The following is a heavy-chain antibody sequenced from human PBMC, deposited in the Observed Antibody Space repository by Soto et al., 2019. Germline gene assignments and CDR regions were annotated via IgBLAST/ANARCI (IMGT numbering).Heavy chain of an antibody. J-gene: IGHJ4*02. V-gene: IGHV1-18*01. CDR1: GYTFTSYG. CDR2: ISAYNGNT. CDR3: ARSIAAAVDFDY. Sequence: ASVKVSCKASGYTFTSYGISWVRQAPGQGLEWMGWISAYNGNTNYAQKLQGRVTMTTDTSTSTAYMELRSLRSDDTSVYYCARSIAAAVDFDYWGQGTLVTVSS. D-gene: IGHD6-13*01.